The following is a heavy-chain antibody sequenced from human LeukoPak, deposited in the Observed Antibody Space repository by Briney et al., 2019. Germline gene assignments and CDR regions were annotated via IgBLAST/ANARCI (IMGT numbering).Heavy chain of an antibody. CDR1: GFTFSSYG. CDR2: ISYDGSNK. Sequence: PGRSLRLSCAASGFTFSSYGMHWVRQAPGKGLEWVAVISYDGSNKYYADSVKGRFTISRDNSKNTLYLQMNSLRAEDTAVYYCAKDNGFGVPAALDYWGQGTLVTVSS. V-gene: IGHV3-30*18. D-gene: IGHD2-2*01. J-gene: IGHJ4*02. CDR3: AKDNGFGVPAALDY.